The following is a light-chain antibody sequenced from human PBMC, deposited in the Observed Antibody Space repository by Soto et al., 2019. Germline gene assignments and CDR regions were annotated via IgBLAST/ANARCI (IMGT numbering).Light chain of an antibody. J-gene: IGLJ3*02. CDR1: SGSIASNY. Sequence: NFMLTQPHSVSESPGKTVTISCTRSSGSIASNYVQWYQQRPGSSPTTVIYEDNQRPSGVPDRFSASIDSSSNSASLTISGLKTEDEADYYCQSYDSSIPWVFGGGTKVTVL. CDR3: QSYDSSIPWV. V-gene: IGLV6-57*01. CDR2: EDN.